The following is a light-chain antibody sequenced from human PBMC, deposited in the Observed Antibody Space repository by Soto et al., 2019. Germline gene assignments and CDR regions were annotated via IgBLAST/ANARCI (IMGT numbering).Light chain of an antibody. Sequence: SALTQPRSVSGSPGQSVTISCTRTSSYIGPYDHVAWYQQHPGKAPKLIIFAVSKRPSGVPDRFSGSKSGNTASLTISGLQAEDEADYYCSSYAGNYIYVFATGTKVT. CDR3: SSYAGNYIYV. V-gene: IGLV2-11*01. J-gene: IGLJ1*01. CDR2: AVS. CDR1: SSYIGPYDH.